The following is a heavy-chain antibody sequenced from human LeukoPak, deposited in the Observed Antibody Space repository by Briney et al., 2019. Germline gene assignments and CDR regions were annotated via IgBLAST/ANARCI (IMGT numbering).Heavy chain of an antibody. D-gene: IGHD4-17*01. J-gene: IGHJ6*03. CDR1: GGSISSSSYY. Sequence: PETLSLTCTVSGGSISSSSYYCGWIRQPPGKGLEWIGRIYYSGSTYYNPSLKSRVTISVDTSKNQFSLKLSSVTAADTAVYYCARSKSGGDYYYYYYMDVWGKGTTVTVSS. CDR3: ARSKSGGDYYYYYYMDV. CDR2: IYYSGST. V-gene: IGHV4-39*01.